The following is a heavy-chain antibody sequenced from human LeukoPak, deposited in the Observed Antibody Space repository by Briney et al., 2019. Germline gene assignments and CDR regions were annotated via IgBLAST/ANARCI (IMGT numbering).Heavy chain of an antibody. CDR3: ARGQGLGYCSSTSCYGDWYFDL. CDR1: GYTFTSYD. V-gene: IGHV1-8*01. J-gene: IGHJ2*01. D-gene: IGHD2-2*01. CDR2: MNPNSGNT. Sequence: ASVKVSCKASGYTFTSYDINWVRQATGQGLEWMGWMNPNSGNTGYAQKFQGRVTMTRNTSISTAYMELSSLRSEDTAVYYCARGQGLGYCSSTSCYGDWYFDLWGRGTLATVSS.